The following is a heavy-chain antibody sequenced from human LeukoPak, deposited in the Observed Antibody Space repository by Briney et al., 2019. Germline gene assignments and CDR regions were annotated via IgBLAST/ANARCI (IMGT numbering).Heavy chain of an antibody. CDR3: ASDIRGYSYGYMDY. CDR1: GFSFSNYA. Sequence: GGSLRLSCADSGFSFSNYAMSWVRQVPGKGLEWVSAISSGATSMFYAASVKGRFTISRDNSKNTLYLQMNNLRAEDTAVYYCASDIRGYSYGYMDYWGQGTLVTVSS. V-gene: IGHV3-23*01. J-gene: IGHJ4*02. D-gene: IGHD5-18*01. CDR2: ISSGATSM.